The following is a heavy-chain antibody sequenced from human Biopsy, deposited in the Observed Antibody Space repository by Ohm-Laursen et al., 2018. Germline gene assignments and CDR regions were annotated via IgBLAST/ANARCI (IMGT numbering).Heavy chain of an antibody. V-gene: IGHV2-70*16. CDR1: GFSLNTRGMS. D-gene: IGHD2-2*02. CDR3: ARIPILVVPAAIVYRHRRHLQGLDV. CDR2: FDWDDAK. Sequence: TQTLTLTCTLSGFSLNTRGMSVTWIRQPPGKALEWLARFDWDDAKFYSESLKTRLTISKDTSENHVVLTLSDVAPVDTATYYCARIPILVVPAAIVYRHRRHLQGLDVWGQGTTVIVSS. J-gene: IGHJ6*02.